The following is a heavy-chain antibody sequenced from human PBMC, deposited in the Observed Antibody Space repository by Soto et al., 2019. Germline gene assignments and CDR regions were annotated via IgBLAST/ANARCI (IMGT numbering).Heavy chain of an antibody. CDR3: ARKYYDILTGYYLDFDY. D-gene: IGHD3-9*01. CDR2: INPSGGST. Sequence: ASVKVSCKASGYTFTSHSMHWVRQAPGQGLEWMGIINPSGGSTRYAQNFQGRVTMTGDTSTSTVYMALSSLRSEDTAVYYCARKYYDILTGYYLDFDYWGQGTLVTVS. V-gene: IGHV1-46*03. J-gene: IGHJ4*02. CDR1: GYTFTSHS.